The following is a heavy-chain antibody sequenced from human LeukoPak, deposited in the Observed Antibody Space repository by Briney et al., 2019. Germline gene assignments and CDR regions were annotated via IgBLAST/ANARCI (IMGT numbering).Heavy chain of an antibody. Sequence: EGSLRLSCAASGFTFDDYGMSWVRQAPGKGLEWVSGINWNGGSTGYADSVNGRFTISRDNAKNSLYLQMNSLRAEDTALYYCARGLAAAGTAYWGQGTLVTVSS. J-gene: IGHJ4*02. CDR2: INWNGGST. CDR1: GFTFDDYG. D-gene: IGHD6-13*01. V-gene: IGHV3-20*04. CDR3: ARGLAAAGTAY.